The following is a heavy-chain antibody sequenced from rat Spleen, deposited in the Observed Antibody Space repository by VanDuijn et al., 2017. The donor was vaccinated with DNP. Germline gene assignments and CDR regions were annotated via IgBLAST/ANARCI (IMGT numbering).Heavy chain of an antibody. J-gene: IGHJ2*01. CDR3: TRGVYYGSSWAFDY. V-gene: IGHV5-27*01. Sequence: EVQLVESGGGLVQPGRSLKLSCAASGFTFSNYYMAWVRQAPKKGLEWVAASSPSGSRTYYADSVKGRFTISRDTAKSSLYLQMNSLKSEDTATYYCTRGVYYGSSWAFDYWGQGVMVTVSS. D-gene: IGHD1-6*01. CDR1: GFTFSNYY. CDR2: SSPSGSRT.